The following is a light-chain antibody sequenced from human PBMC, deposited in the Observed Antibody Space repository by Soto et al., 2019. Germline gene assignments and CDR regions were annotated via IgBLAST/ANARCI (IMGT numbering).Light chain of an antibody. V-gene: IGLV2-8*02. CDR2: EVT. CDR3: TSYVGNDIWV. Sequence: QSALTQPPSASRSPGQSVTISCTGTSSDVGAYKYVSWYQQYPGKAPKLMIYEVTKRPSGVPDRFSGSKSGYTASLTVSGLQAEDESDYYCTSYVGNDIWVFGGGTKLTVL. CDR1: SSDVGAYKY. J-gene: IGLJ3*02.